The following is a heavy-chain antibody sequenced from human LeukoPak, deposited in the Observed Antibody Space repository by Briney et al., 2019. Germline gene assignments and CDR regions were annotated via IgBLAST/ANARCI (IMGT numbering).Heavy chain of an antibody. CDR2: ISYDGSNK. Sequence: GGSLRLSCAASGFTFSPYSMNWVRQAPGKGLEWVAVISYDGSNKYYADSVKGRFTISRDNSKNTLYLQMNSLRAEDTAVYYCAREGGYYDSSGGYFDYWGQGTLVTVSS. CDR1: GFTFSPYS. D-gene: IGHD3-22*01. J-gene: IGHJ4*02. V-gene: IGHV3-30-3*01. CDR3: AREGGYYDSSGGYFDY.